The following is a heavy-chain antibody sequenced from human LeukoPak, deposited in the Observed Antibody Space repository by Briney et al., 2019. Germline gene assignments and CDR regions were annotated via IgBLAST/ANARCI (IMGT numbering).Heavy chain of an antibody. J-gene: IGHJ4*02. CDR3: ARDRGGSRSAC. Sequence: PGGSLRLSCVASGFTVSSSYMSWVRQAPGRGLEWVSVIYSGGTTYYADSVKGRFTISRDNSKNTLYLHMNSLRAEDTAVYYCARDRGGSRSACWGQGTLVTVSS. CDR2: IYSGGTT. CDR1: GFTVSSSY. D-gene: IGHD6-13*01. V-gene: IGHV3-66*01.